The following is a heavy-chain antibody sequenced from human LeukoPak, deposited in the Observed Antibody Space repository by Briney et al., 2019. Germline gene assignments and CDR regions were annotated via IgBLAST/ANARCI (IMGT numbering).Heavy chain of an antibody. CDR1: YY. J-gene: IGHJ4*02. Sequence: YYWGWIRQPPGKGLEWASYISSSGSTIYYADSVKGRFTISRDNAKNSLDLQMNSLRVDDTAVYYCARGDRGLSYWGQGTLVTVSS. CDR3: ARGDRGLSY. V-gene: IGHV3-11*04. D-gene: IGHD1-26*01. CDR2: ISSSGSTI.